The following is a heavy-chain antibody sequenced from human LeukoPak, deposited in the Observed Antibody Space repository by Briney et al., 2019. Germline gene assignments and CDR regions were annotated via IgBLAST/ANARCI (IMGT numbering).Heavy chain of an antibody. CDR1: GGSFSGYY. V-gene: IGHV4-34*01. CDR2: INHSGST. J-gene: IGHJ5*02. CDR3: ARVGVYSSSSEWFDP. D-gene: IGHD6-6*01. Sequence: SETLSLTCAVYGGSFSGYYWSWIRQPPGKGLEWIGEINHSGSTNYNPSLKSRVTISIDTSKNQFSLKLSSVTAADTAVYYCARVGVYSSSSEWFDPWGQGTLVTVSS.